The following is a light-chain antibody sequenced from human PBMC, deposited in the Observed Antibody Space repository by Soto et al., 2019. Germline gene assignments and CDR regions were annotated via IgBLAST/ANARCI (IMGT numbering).Light chain of an antibody. V-gene: IGLV2-14*03. CDR1: SSDVSASNY. CDR2: DVT. J-gene: IGLJ2*01. Sequence: QSALTQPASVSGSPGQSITISCTGTSSDVSASNYVSWYQQHPGKAPKLIIYDVTDRPSGVSNRFSGSKSGNTPSLAISGLQAADEADYFCSSYTAGYTLVLFGGGTKLTVL. CDR3: SSYTAGYTLVL.